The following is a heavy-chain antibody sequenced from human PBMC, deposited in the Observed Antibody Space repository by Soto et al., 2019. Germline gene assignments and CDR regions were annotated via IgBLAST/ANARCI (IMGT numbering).Heavy chain of an antibody. CDR3: AKDLRWARVVVAAPYYYFDY. CDR2: ISGSGGST. CDR1: GFTFSSYA. J-gene: IGHJ4*02. V-gene: IGHV3-23*01. D-gene: IGHD2-15*01. Sequence: GGSLRLSCAASGFTFSSYAMSWVRQAPGKGLEWVSAISGSGGSTYYADSVKGRFTISRDNSKNTLYLQMNSLRAEDTAVYYCAKDLRWARVVVAAPYYYFDYWGQGTLVTVSS.